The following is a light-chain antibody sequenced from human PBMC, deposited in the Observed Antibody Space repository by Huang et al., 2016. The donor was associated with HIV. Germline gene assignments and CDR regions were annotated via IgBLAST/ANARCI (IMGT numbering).Light chain of an antibody. CDR3: QQYNNWPPGLT. Sequence: EIVMTQSPATLSVSPGERATLSCRASQSVSSNLAWYQQQPGQAPRLLIYGASTRATGIPARFSGSGSGTEFTRTISSLQSEDFAVYYCQQYNNWPPGLTFGGGTKVEIK. CDR2: GAS. V-gene: IGKV3-15*01. CDR1: QSVSSN. J-gene: IGKJ4*01.